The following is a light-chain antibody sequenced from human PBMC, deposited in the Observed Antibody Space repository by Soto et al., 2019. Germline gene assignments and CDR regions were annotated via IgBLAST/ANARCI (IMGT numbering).Light chain of an antibody. J-gene: IGKJ1*01. V-gene: IGKV3-11*01. CDR2: DAS. CDR3: QQRSSWPRT. Sequence: EIVLTQSPATLSLSPGERATLSCRASQSVSSYLAWYQQKPGQVPRLVIYDASNRATGIPGRFSGSGSGTDFTLTISSLEPEDFGVYYCQQRSSWPRTFAQGTKVEIK. CDR1: QSVSSY.